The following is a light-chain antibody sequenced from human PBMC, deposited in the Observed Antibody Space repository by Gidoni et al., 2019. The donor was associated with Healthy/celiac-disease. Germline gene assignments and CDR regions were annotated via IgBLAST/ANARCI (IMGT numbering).Light chain of an antibody. CDR3: KQYNNWPT. J-gene: IGKJ1*01. CDR2: GAS. Sequence: EIVMTQSLATLSVSPGESATLSCRASQSVSSNLAWYQQKPGQSPRPLIYGASTRATGIPARFSGRGSGTEFTLTISSLQSEDFAVYYCKQYNNWPTFGQGTKVEIK. V-gene: IGKV3-15*01. CDR1: QSVSSN.